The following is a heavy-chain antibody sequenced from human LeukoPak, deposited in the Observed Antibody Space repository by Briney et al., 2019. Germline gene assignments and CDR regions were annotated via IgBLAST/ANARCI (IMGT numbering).Heavy chain of an antibody. D-gene: IGHD6-19*01. Sequence: PGRSLRLSCAASGFTFSSYAMHWVRQAPGKGLEGVAVISYDGSNKYYADSVKGRSTISRDNSKNTLYLQMNSLRAEDTAVYYCARDQDSSGWYTFDYWGQGTLVTVSS. J-gene: IGHJ4*02. CDR2: ISYDGSNK. CDR3: ARDQDSSGWYTFDY. CDR1: GFTFSSYA. V-gene: IGHV3-30*04.